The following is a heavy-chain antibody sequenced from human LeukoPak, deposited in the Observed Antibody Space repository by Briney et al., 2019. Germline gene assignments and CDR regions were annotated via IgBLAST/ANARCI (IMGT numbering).Heavy chain of an antibody. V-gene: IGHV3-30-3*01. CDR3: ARDVAYDILTGYPDY. D-gene: IGHD3-9*01. CDR1: GFTFSSYA. Sequence: GGSLRLSCAASGFTFSSYAMHWVRQAPGKGLGWVAVISYDGSNKYYADSVKGRFTISRDNSKNTLYLQMTSLRAEDTAVYYCARDVAYDILTGYPDYWGQGTLVTVSS. J-gene: IGHJ4*02. CDR2: ISYDGSNK.